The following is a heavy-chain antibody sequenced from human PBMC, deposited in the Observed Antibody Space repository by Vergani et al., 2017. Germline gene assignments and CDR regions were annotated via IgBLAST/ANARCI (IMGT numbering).Heavy chain of an antibody. V-gene: IGHV1-46*01. CDR2: INPSGGST. CDR3: ARVNGGYAYWFDP. J-gene: IGHJ5*02. Sequence: QVQLVQSGAEVKKPGASVKVSCKASGYTFTSYYMHWVRQAPGQGLEWMGIINPSGGSTRYAQKFPGRVTMNRDTSTGTVYMELSSLRSEDTAVYYCARVNGGYAYWFDPWGQGTLVTVSS. CDR1: GYTFTSYY. D-gene: IGHD5-12*01.